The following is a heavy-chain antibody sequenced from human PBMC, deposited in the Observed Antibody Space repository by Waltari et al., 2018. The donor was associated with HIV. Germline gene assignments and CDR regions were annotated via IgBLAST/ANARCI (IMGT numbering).Heavy chain of an antibody. Sequence: QVQLVQSGAEVKKPGSSVKVACKASGGTFNSYAITWVRQAPGQGLEGMGGIIPVFGTANYAQKFQGRVTISADKSTNTSYMELSSLRSEDTAVFYCARVSGEEFDYWGQGTLVTVSS. D-gene: IGHD7-27*01. CDR3: ARVSGEEFDY. V-gene: IGHV1-69*06. CDR1: GGTFNSYA. CDR2: IIPVFGTA. J-gene: IGHJ4*02.